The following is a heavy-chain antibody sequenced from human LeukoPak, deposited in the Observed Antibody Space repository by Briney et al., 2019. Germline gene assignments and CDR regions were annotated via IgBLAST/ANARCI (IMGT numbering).Heavy chain of an antibody. D-gene: IGHD3-3*01. CDR1: GGSFSGYY. V-gene: IGHV4-34*01. J-gene: IGHJ3*02. Sequence: SETLSLTCAVYGGSFSGYYWSWIRQPPGKGLEWIGEINHSGSTNYNPSLKSRVTISVDTSKNQFSLKLSSGTAADTAVYYCARGRGVVDAFDIWGQGTMVTVSS. CDR2: INHSGST. CDR3: ARGRGVVDAFDI.